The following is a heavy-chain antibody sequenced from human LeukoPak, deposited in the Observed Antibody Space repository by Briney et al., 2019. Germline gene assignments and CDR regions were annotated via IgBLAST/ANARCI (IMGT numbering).Heavy chain of an antibody. CDR2: INPNSGGT. D-gene: IGHD2-15*01. CDR3: ASTHYCSGGSCLNNWFDP. Sequence: GASVKVSCKASGYTFTSYGISWVRQAPGQGLEWMGWINPNSGGTNYAQKFQGRVTMTRDTSISTAYMELSRLRSDDTAVYYCASTHYCSGGSCLNNWFDPWGQGTLVTVSS. V-gene: IGHV1-2*02. J-gene: IGHJ5*02. CDR1: GYTFTSYG.